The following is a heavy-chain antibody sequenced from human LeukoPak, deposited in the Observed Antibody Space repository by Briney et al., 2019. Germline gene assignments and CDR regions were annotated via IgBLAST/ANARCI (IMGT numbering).Heavy chain of an antibody. CDR2: IKQDGSEK. Sequence: GGSLRLSCAASGFTFSSYWMSWVRQAPGKGLEWVANIKQDGSEKYYVDSVKGRFTISRDNSKNTLYLQMNSLGAEDTAVYYCAKGAGYFDWLLFYDYWGQGTLVTVSS. CDR3: AKGAGYFDWLLFYDY. V-gene: IGHV3-7*03. D-gene: IGHD3-9*01. CDR1: GFTFSSYW. J-gene: IGHJ4*02.